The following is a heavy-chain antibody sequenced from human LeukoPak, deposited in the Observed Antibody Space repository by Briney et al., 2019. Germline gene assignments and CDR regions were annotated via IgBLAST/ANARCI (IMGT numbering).Heavy chain of an antibody. V-gene: IGHV4-39*07. Sequence: SETLSLTCTVSGGSISSSSYYWGWIRQPPGKGLEWIGSIYYSGSTYYNPSLKSRVTISVDTSKNQFSLKLSSVTAADTAVYYCARDPITVTTGGMDVWGQGTTVTVSS. CDR1: GGSISSSSYY. CDR3: ARDPITVTTGGMDV. CDR2: IYYSGST. J-gene: IGHJ6*02. D-gene: IGHD4-17*01.